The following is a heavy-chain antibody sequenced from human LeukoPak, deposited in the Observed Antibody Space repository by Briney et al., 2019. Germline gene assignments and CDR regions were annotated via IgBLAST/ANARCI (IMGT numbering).Heavy chain of an antibody. CDR3: ARGERDTAISY. V-gene: IGHV4-34*01. CDR1: GGSFSGCY. Sequence: PSETLSLTCAVYGGSFSGCYWSWIRQPPGKGLEWIGEINHSGSTNYNPSLKSRVTISVDTSKIQFSLKLSSVTAADTAVYYCARGERDTAISYWGQGTLVTVSS. D-gene: IGHD5-18*01. CDR2: INHSGST. J-gene: IGHJ4*02.